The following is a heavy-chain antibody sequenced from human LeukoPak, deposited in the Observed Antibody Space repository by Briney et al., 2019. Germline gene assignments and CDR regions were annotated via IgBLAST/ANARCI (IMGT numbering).Heavy chain of an antibody. J-gene: IGHJ4*02. V-gene: IGHV4-59*02. Sequence: TSETLFLTCTVSGGSVSSYYWSWIRQPPGKGLEWIGYIYYSGSTNYNPSLESRVTISVDTSKNQFPLKLSSVTAADTAVYYCARDIAAAGTHFDYWGQGILVTVSS. CDR1: GGSVSSYY. CDR2: IYYSGST. CDR3: ARDIAAAGTHFDY. D-gene: IGHD6-13*01.